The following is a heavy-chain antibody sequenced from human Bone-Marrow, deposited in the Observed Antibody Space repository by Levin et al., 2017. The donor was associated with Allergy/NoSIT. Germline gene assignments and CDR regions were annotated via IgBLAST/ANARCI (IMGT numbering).Heavy chain of an antibody. V-gene: IGHV3-30*18. Sequence: PGGSLRLSCAASGFTFSNYGMHWIRQAPGKGLEWVAVVSHDGSSQFYADSVKGRFTISRDNSRNTLYLQMNSLRPDDTAVYYCVKDRVVVTATGYAEYFHHWGLGTLVTVSS. CDR2: VSHDGSSQ. CDR3: VKDRVVVTATGYAEYFHH. CDR1: GFTFSNYG. J-gene: IGHJ1*01. D-gene: IGHD2-21*02.